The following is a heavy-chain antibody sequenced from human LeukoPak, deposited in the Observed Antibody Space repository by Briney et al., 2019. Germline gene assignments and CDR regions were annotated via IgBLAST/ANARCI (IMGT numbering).Heavy chain of an antibody. CDR2: IKQDGSEK. J-gene: IGHJ4*02. V-gene: IGHV3-7*01. CDR1: GFTFSSHW. CDR3: ARDRYYGSGHYFDY. Sequence: GGSLRLSCAASGFTFSSHWMSWVRQAPGKGLEWVANIKQDGSEKYYVDSVKGRFTISRDNAKNSLYLQMNSLRAEDTAVYYCARDRYYGSGHYFDYWGQGTLVAVSS. D-gene: IGHD3-10*01.